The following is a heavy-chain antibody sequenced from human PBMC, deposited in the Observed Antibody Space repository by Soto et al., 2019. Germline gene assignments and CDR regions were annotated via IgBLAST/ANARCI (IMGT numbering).Heavy chain of an antibody. V-gene: IGHV5-10-1*01. CDR2: IDPSDSYT. D-gene: IGHD2-15*01. J-gene: IGHJ3*02. CDR1: GYSFTSYW. CDR3: SRRGRGYCSGGSCPHDAFAI. Sequence: GEALKISCKGSGYSFTSYWISWVRQMPGKGQEWMGRIDPSDSYTNYSPCFQGHVTISADKSISTAYLQWSSLKASDTAMYYCSRRGRGYCSGGSCPHDAFAICGQGPIVTVSS.